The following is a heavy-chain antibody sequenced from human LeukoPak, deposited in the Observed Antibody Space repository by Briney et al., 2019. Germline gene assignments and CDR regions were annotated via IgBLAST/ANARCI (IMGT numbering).Heavy chain of an antibody. CDR3: ARGGGVSSTRGRFDP. Sequence: GGSLRLSCTASGFTFSDFYMNWIRQAPGKGLEWVSYISSGGNTIKYADSVKGRFTISRDNANNSLYLQMNSLRAEDTAVYYCARGGGVSSTRGRFDPWGQGTQVTVSS. V-gene: IGHV3-11*01. CDR1: GFTFSDFY. D-gene: IGHD2-15*01. CDR2: ISSGGNTI. J-gene: IGHJ5*02.